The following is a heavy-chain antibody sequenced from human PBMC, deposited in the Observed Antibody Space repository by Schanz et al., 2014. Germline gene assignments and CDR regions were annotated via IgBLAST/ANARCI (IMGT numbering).Heavy chain of an antibody. J-gene: IGHJ4*02. Sequence: QVQLQESGPGLVKPSETLSLTCTVSGGSISTYYWSWIRQPAGKGLEWIGRIYTSGSTNYNPSLKRRVPLSVDTPKTQSSLRLSSVTAADTAVYYCARYTGAYFDYWGQGTLVTVSS. CDR3: ARYTGAYFDY. CDR1: GGSISTYY. D-gene: IGHD1-26*01. V-gene: IGHV4-4*07. CDR2: IYTSGST.